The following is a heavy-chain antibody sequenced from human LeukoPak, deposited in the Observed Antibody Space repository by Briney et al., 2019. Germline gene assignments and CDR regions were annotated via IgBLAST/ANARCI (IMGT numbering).Heavy chain of an antibody. CDR1: GYTFTSYG. Sequence: VASVKVSCKASGYTFTSYGISWVRQAPGQGLEWLGWFSTYDDNIKYAQSLQGRLTLTIDTSTSTAYMELRSLTSDDTAVYYCARETYSNILTGTDYWGPGTLVTVSS. CDR3: ARETYSNILTGTDY. J-gene: IGHJ4*02. CDR2: FSTYDDNI. D-gene: IGHD3-9*01. V-gene: IGHV1-18*01.